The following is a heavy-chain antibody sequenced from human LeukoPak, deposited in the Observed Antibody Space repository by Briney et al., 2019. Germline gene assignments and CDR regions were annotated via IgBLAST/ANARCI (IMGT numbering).Heavy chain of an antibody. D-gene: IGHD2-21*02. Sequence: PGGSLRLSCAASGFTFSSYSMNWVRQAPGKGLEWVSSISSSSSYIYHADSVKGRFTISRDNAKNSLYLQMNSLRAEDTAVYYCASELGGDLAWGWGQGTLVTVSS. V-gene: IGHV3-21*01. CDR1: GFTFSSYS. CDR3: ASELGGDLAWG. CDR2: ISSSSSYI. J-gene: IGHJ4*02.